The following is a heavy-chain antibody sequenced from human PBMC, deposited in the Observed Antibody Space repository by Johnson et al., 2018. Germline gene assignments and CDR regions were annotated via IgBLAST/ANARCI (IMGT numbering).Heavy chain of an antibody. Sequence: VQLVQSGGGLVQPGGSLGLVCAASGFTFSSYAMSWVRQAPGKGLEWVSAISGSGGSTYYADSVKGRFTSSRDNSKNTLYLQMNSLSAEDTAVYYCARGFIAIVSGEYFQDWGQGTLVTVSS. J-gene: IGHJ1*01. V-gene: IGHV3-23*04. CDR1: GFTFSSYA. CDR3: ARGFIAIVSGEYFQD. D-gene: IGHD3-16*02. CDR2: ISGSGGST.